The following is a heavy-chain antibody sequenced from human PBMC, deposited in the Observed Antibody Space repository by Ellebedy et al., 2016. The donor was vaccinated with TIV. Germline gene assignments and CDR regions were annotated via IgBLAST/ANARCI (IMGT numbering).Heavy chain of an antibody. CDR3: ARDSGYSSSWSKTTYYYYGMDV. J-gene: IGHJ6*02. D-gene: IGHD6-13*01. CDR2: IWYDGSNK. V-gene: IGHV3-33*01. Sequence: PGGSLRLSCAASGVTFSSYGMHWVRQAPGKGLEWVAVIWYDGSNKYYADSVKGRFTISRDNSKNTLYLQMNSLRAEDTAVYYCARDSGYSSSWSKTTYYYYGMDVWGQGTTVTVSS. CDR1: GVTFSSYG.